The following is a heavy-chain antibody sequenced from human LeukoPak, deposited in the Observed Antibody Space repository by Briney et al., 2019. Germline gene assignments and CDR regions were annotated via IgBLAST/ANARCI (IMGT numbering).Heavy chain of an antibody. D-gene: IGHD1-26*01. CDR3: AKDVEVGIYDGGWFDP. V-gene: IGHV3-9*01. Sequence: GGSLRLSCAASGFTFSSYAMHWVRQAPGKGLEWVSGISWNSGSIGYADSVKGRFTISRDNAKNSLYLQMNSLRAEDTALYYCAKDVEVGIYDGGWFDPWGQGTLVTVSS. J-gene: IGHJ5*02. CDR2: ISWNSGSI. CDR1: GFTFSSYA.